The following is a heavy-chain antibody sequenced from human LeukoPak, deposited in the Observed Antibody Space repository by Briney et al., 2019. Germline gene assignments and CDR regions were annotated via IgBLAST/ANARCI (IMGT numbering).Heavy chain of an antibody. Sequence: ASVKVSCKASGGTFSSYGISWVRQAPGQGLEWMGWISAYNGNTNYAQKLQGRVTMTTDTSTSTAYMELRSLRSDDTAVYYCARDKQLVRRRWFDPWGQGTLVTVSS. J-gene: IGHJ5*02. CDR1: GGTFSSYG. CDR2: ISAYNGNT. CDR3: ARDKQLVRRRWFDP. D-gene: IGHD6-13*01. V-gene: IGHV1-18*01.